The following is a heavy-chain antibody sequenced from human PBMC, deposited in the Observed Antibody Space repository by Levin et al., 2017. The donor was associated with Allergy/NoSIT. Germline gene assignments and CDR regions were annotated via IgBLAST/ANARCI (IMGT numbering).Heavy chain of an antibody. J-gene: IGHJ4*02. V-gene: IGHV3-33*01. CDR3: ARDSRIAVAGSPGDY. Sequence: GESLKISCAASGFTFSSYGMHWVRQAPGKGLEWVAVIWYDGSNKYYADSVKGRFTISRDNSKNTLYLQMNSLRAEDTAVYYCARDSRIAVAGSPGDYWGQGTLVTVSS. D-gene: IGHD6-19*01. CDR1: GFTFSSYG. CDR2: IWYDGSNK.